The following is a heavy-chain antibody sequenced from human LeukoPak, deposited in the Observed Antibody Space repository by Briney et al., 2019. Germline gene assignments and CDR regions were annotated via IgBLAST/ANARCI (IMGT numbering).Heavy chain of an antibody. CDR2: TGGRDGST. V-gene: IGHV3-23*01. CDR1: GFTFSNYA. Sequence: GGSLRLSCAASGFTFSNYAMTWVRQAPGKGLEWVSATGGRDGSTYYADSVKGRFTISRDNSKNTLYVQMNSLRAEDTAVYYCAKGHYYGSGSLDYWGQGTLVTVSS. D-gene: IGHD3-10*01. J-gene: IGHJ4*02. CDR3: AKGHYYGSGSLDY.